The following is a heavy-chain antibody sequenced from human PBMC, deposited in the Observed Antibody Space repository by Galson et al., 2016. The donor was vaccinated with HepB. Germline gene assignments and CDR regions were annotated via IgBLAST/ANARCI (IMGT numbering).Heavy chain of an antibody. V-gene: IGHV3-11*01. D-gene: IGHD5-24*01. CDR2: ISVSGDHV. CDR3: GRGSSGDVYNFGAY. Sequence: SLRLSCAASGFTFTEYYMTWIRQAPGKGLEWVSGISVSGDHVYYADSVKGRLTIYRENSKNTVYLQMNSLRAEDTAVYYCGRGSSGDVYNFGAYWGQGTRVTVSS. J-gene: IGHJ4*02. CDR1: GFTFTEYY.